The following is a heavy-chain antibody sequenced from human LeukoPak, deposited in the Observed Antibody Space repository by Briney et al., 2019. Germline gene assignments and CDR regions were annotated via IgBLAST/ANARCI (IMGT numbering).Heavy chain of an antibody. V-gene: IGHV1-69*04. J-gene: IGHJ4*02. CDR1: GGTFSSYA. CDR2: IIPILGIA. Sequence: SVKVSCKASGGTFSSYAISWVRQAPGQGLEWMGRIIPILGIANYAQKFQGRVTITADKSTSTAYMELSSLRSEDTAVYYCAREYCSSTSCYKEGFDYWGQGTLVTVSS. CDR3: AREYCSSTSCYKEGFDY. D-gene: IGHD2-2*02.